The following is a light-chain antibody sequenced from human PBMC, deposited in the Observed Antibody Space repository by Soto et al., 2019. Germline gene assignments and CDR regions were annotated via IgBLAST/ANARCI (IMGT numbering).Light chain of an antibody. CDR2: AAS. V-gene: IGKV1-39*01. CDR3: QQSYSTPLT. Sequence: DTQMTQPPSPLSPSLEDKSTIISRPSKTIASYLNWNQQKPGKAPKLLIYAASSLQSGVPSRFSGSGSGTDFTLTISSLQPEDFATYYCQQSYSTPLTFGGGTKVEIK. J-gene: IGKJ4*01. CDR1: KTIASY.